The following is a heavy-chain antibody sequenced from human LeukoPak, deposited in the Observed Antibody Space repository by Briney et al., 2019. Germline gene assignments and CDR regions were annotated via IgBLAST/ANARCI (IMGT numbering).Heavy chain of an antibody. CDR2: TYYRSKWYN. CDR1: GDSVSSNSAA. V-gene: IGHV6-1*01. Sequence: SQTLSLTCATSGDSVSSNSAAWNWIRQSPSRGLEWLGRTYYRSKWYNDYAVSVKSRITINPDTSKNQFSLQLNSVTPEDTAVYYCARVGFDSSDYYYSFDYWGQGTLVTVSS. CDR3: ARVGFDSSDYYYSFDY. J-gene: IGHJ4*02. D-gene: IGHD3-22*01.